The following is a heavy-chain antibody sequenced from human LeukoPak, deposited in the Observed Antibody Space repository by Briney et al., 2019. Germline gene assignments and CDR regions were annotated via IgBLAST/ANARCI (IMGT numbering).Heavy chain of an antibody. V-gene: IGHV3-20*04. Sequence: GGSLRLSCAASGFTFDDYGMSWVRQAPGKGLEWVSGINWNGGSTGYADSVKGRFTISRDNAKNSLYLQMNSLRAEDTALYYCARVKPGSGWYDAFDIWGQGTMVTVSS. CDR1: GFTFDDYG. J-gene: IGHJ3*02. CDR2: INWNGGST. CDR3: ARVKPGSGWYDAFDI. D-gene: IGHD6-19*01.